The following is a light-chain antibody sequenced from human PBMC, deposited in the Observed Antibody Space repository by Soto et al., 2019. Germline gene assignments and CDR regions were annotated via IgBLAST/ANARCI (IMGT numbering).Light chain of an antibody. V-gene: IGKV3D-15*01. Sequence: IVMTQSPATLSVSPGERVTLSCRATQSVSRNLAWYQQKPGQAPRLLIYDASTRATGTPARFSGSGTGTKFTLSISSLQPEDFAVYSCQQYNNWPITFGQGTRWRL. CDR3: QQYNNWPIT. CDR1: QSVSRN. J-gene: IGKJ5*01. CDR2: DAS.